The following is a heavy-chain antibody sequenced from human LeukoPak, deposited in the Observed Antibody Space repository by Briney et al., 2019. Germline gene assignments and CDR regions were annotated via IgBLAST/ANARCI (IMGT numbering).Heavy chain of an antibody. CDR1: GGSISSSSYY. V-gene: IGHV4-39*07. D-gene: IGHD6-13*01. CDR2: IYYSGST. Sequence: SETLSLTCTVSGGSISSSSYYWGWIRQPPGKGLEWIGSIYYSGSTYYNPSLKSRVTMSVDTSKNQFSLKLSSVTAADTAVYYCARQGSWPRLNWFDPWGQGTLVTVSS. J-gene: IGHJ5*02. CDR3: ARQGSWPRLNWFDP.